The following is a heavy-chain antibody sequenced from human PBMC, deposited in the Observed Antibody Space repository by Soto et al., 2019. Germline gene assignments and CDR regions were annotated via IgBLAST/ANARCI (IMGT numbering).Heavy chain of an antibody. V-gene: IGHV4-31*03. CDR1: GGPISRSGYY. J-gene: IGHJ6*02. Sequence: SETLSLTCSVSGGPISRSGYYWSWIRQHPGKGLEWIGYVYYSGSTYYKPSLKSRTTISVDTSKNQFSLRLSSVTVADTAVYYCARVPPTYGMAVWGQGTTVTVSS. D-gene: IGHD1-1*01. CDR2: VYYSGST. CDR3: ARVPPTYGMAV.